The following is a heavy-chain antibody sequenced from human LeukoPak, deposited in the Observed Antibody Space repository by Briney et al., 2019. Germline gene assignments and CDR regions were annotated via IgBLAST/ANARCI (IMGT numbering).Heavy chain of an antibody. CDR3: ARDGRGSYANTYYYYGMDV. J-gene: IGHJ6*02. CDR2: INPSGGST. Sequence: ASVKVSCKASGYTFTSYYMHWVRQAPGQGLEWMGIINPSGGSTSYAQKFQGRVTMTRDTSTSTVYMELSSLRSEDTAVYYCARDGRGSYANTYYYYGMDVWGQGTTVTVCS. D-gene: IGHD1-26*01. CDR1: GYTFTSYY. V-gene: IGHV1-46*01.